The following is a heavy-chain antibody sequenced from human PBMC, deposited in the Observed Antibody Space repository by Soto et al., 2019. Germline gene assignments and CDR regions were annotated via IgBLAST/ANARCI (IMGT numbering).Heavy chain of an antibody. CDR2: IYYSGST. J-gene: IGHJ3*02. V-gene: IGHV4-31*11. CDR1: GGSISSGGYY. D-gene: IGHD3-9*01. CDR3: ARGSYDILTGYPDAFDI. Sequence: PSETLSLTCAVSGGSISSGGYYWSWIRQHPGKGLEWIGYIYYSGSTYYNPSLKSRVTISVDTSKNQFSLKLSSVTAADTAVYYCARGSYDILTGYPDAFDIWGQGTMVTVSS.